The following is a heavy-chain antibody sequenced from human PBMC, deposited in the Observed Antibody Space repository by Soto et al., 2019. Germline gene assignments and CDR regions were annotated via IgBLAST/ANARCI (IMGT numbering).Heavy chain of an antibody. Sequence: QITLKESGPTLVKPTQTLTLTCTFSGFSLTTRGVGVGWIRQPPGKALECLALIYWDDDKRYSPSLQSRLSITKDTFKNQMVLTMTNVDPVDTATYYCAQIPIYYQYAWFHPWGQANLLSVSS. CDR2: IYWDDDK. CDR1: GFSLTTRGVG. V-gene: IGHV2-5*02. J-gene: IGHJ5*02. D-gene: IGHD3-10*01. CDR3: AQIPIYYQYAWFHP.